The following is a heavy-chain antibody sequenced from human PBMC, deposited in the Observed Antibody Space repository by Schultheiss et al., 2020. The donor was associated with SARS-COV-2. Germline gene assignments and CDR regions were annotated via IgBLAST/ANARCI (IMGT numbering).Heavy chain of an antibody. CDR1: GFTFSSYA. D-gene: IGHD2-2*01. CDR2: ISGSGGST. Sequence: GGSLRLSCAASGFTFSSYAMSWVRQAPGKGLEWVSAISGSGGSTYYADSVKGRFTISRDNSKNTLYLQMNSLRAEDTAVYYCARVRERYCSSTSCYSYYYYYYMDVWGKGTTVTVSS. CDR3: ARVRERYCSSTSCYSYYYYYYMDV. J-gene: IGHJ6*03. V-gene: IGHV3-23*01.